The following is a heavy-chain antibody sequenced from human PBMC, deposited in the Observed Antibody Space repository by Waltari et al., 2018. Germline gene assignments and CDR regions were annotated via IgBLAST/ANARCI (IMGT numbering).Heavy chain of an antibody. CDR3: ARDRSSSWYYYYYYGMDV. CDR2: IYSGGST. Sequence: EVQLVESGGGLVQPGGSLRLSCAASGFTVSSNYMSWVRQAPGKGLEWVSVIYSGGSTYYADSVNGRFTISRDNSKNTLYLQMNSLRAEDTAVYYCARDRSSSWYYYYYYGMDVWGQGTTVTVSS. D-gene: IGHD6-13*01. CDR1: GFTVSSNY. J-gene: IGHJ6*02. V-gene: IGHV3-66*02.